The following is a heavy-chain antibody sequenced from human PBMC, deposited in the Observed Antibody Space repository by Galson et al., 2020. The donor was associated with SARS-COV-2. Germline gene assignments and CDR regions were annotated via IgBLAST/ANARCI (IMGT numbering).Heavy chain of an antibody. CDR1: GGSISNYN. D-gene: IGHD3-10*01. Sequence: SQTLSLTCTVSGGSISNYNCNWMRQPAGSGLEWIGHIYGRGTTNYNPSLKNRVTISADTSKNQFSLKLNYVTAADTAVYYCRLWQAGGADYWGQGILVTVSS. J-gene: IGHJ4*02. CDR2: IYGRGTT. CDR3: RLWQAGGADY. V-gene: IGHV4-4*07.